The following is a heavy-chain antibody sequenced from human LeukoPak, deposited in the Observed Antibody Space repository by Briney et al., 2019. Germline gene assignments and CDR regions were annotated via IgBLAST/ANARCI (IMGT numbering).Heavy chain of an antibody. CDR2: INHSGST. D-gene: IGHD2-2*01. J-gene: IGHJ6*03. V-gene: IGHV4-34*01. CDR3: ARDCSSTSCYVDYYMDV. Sequence: SETLSLTCAVYGGSFSGYYWSWIRQPPGKGLEWIGEINHSGSTNYNPSLKSRVTISVDTSKNQFSLKLSSVTAADTAVYYCARDCSSTSCYVDYYMDVWGKGTTVTVSS. CDR1: GGSFSGYY.